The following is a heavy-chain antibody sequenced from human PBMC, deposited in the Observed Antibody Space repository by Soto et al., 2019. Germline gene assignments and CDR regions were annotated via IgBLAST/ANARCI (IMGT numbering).Heavy chain of an antibody. J-gene: IGHJ3*02. V-gene: IGHV4-30-2*01. Sequence: PSETLSLTCAVSGGSISSGGYPWSWIRQPPGKGLEWIGYIYHSGSTYYNPSLKSRVTISVDRSKNQFSLKLSSVTAADTAVYYCARNYIVVVPAAIRTDAFDIWGQGTMVTVSS. CDR3: ARNYIVVVPAAIRTDAFDI. CDR1: GGSISSGGYP. D-gene: IGHD2-2*01. CDR2: IYHSGST.